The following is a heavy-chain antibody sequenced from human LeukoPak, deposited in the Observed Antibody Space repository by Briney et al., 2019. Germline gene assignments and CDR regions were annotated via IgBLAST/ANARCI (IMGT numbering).Heavy chain of an antibody. D-gene: IGHD6-13*01. CDR3: ARGYYSSSRFDS. CDR1: GFPFSNYW. CDR2: VNSDGSTT. V-gene: IGHV3-74*01. Sequence: GGSLRLSCAASGFPFSNYWIHWVRQAPGKGLVWVSRVNSDGSTTNYADSVKGRFTISRDNAENTLYMRMNSLRPEDTAVYYCARGYYSSSRFDSWGQGTLVTVSS. J-gene: IGHJ4*02.